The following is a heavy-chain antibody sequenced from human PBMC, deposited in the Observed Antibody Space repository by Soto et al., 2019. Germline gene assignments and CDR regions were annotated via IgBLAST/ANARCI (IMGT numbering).Heavy chain of an antibody. Sequence: SETLFLTCTVSGGSIRSGDYYWSWIRQSPGKGLEWIGYIYYSGSTYYNPSLKSRVTISVDTSKNQFSLKLSSVTAADTAVYYCARSYYYDSSGYYPHAFDIWGQGTMVTVS. CDR1: GGSIRSGDYY. D-gene: IGHD3-22*01. J-gene: IGHJ3*02. CDR2: IYYSGST. CDR3: ARSYYYDSSGYYPHAFDI. V-gene: IGHV4-30-4*01.